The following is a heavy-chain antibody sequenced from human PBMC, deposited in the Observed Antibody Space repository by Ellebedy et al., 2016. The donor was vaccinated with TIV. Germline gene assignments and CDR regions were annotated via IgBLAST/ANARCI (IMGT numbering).Heavy chain of an antibody. V-gene: IGHV3-15*05. J-gene: IGHJ3*01. CDR2: IQSRNEGGTA. CDR3: NTGWAFDG. Sequence: GGSLRLSXEASGLIVTNAYMTWVRQAPGKGLDWIGRIQSRNEGGTAAYAAPVQGRFIISRDESENRLFLHMNSLRTEDTGVYYCNTGWAFDGWGQGTMVTVSS. CDR1: GLIVTNAY.